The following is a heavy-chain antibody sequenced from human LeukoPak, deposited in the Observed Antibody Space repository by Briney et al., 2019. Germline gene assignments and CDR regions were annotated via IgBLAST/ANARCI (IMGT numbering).Heavy chain of an antibody. CDR2: VSAYNRNT. V-gene: IGHV1-18*01. D-gene: IGHD6-19*01. Sequence: ASVKVSCKTSGYTFTKYGISWVRQAPGQGLEWVGWVSAYNRNTSYAQKLRGRVTMTTDTSTSTAYMEVRNLRSDDTAIYYCVIDRSFTSGWYPRGYFDYWGQGTLVTVSS. J-gene: IGHJ4*02. CDR3: VIDRSFTSGWYPRGYFDY. CDR1: GYTFTKYG.